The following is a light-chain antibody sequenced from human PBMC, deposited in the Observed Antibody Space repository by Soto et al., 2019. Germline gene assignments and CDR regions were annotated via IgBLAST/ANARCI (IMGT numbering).Light chain of an antibody. CDR2: EAF. V-gene: IGLV2-23*01. Sequence: QSALTQPASVSGSPGQSITISCTGTSSDDGSYNLVSWYQQYPGKVPKLLIYEAFKRHSEISNRFSGSKSGNTASLTISGLQAEEVADYYCCSYTTSSTLGFGGGTKLTVL. J-gene: IGLJ2*01. CDR1: SSDDGSYNL. CDR3: CSYTTSSTLG.